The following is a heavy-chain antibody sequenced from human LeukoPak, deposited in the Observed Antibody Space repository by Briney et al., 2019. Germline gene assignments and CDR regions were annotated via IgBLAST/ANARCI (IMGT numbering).Heavy chain of an antibody. Sequence: GGSXXSGXXXWRXIREPAXXXXXWIGRXYXSGSXNYNPSLKSRITITVDTTKNPFYLKLSSVTAADTAVYYCARGFPGSSSSGGYYYYYYMDVWGKGTTVTVSS. D-gene: IGHD6-6*01. CDR1: GGSXXSGXXX. V-gene: IGHV4-61*02. J-gene: IGHJ6*03. CDR2: XYXSGSX. CDR3: ARGFPGSSSSGGYYYYYYMDV.